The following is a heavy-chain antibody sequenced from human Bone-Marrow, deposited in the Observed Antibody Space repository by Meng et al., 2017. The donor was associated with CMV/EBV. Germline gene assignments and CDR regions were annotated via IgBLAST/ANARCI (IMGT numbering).Heavy chain of an antibody. CDR2: ISGSGGAT. CDR3: ARDGPMVRGVMGYYYYGMDV. Sequence: GGSLRLSCAASGFTFSSYGMSWVRQAPGKGLEWISGISGSGGATYYADSVKARLTIARDISKSTLYLQMNSLRAEDTAVYYCARDGPMVRGVMGYYYYGMDVWGQGTTVTISS. CDR1: GFTFSSYG. V-gene: IGHV3-23*01. D-gene: IGHD3-10*01. J-gene: IGHJ6*02.